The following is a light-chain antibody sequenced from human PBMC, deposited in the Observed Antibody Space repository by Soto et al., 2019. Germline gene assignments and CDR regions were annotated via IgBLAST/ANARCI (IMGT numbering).Light chain of an antibody. J-gene: IGKJ1*01. CDR2: AAS. Sequence: EIVITQSPATRSVSPGERAPLSCRASQSVSSSLAWYRQKPGQAPRLLIYAASTRETGIPARFSGSGAGTECTLTISSLQSEDVEVYYCQQYNNWPRTFGQGTKVDIK. V-gene: IGKV3-15*01. CDR1: QSVSSS. CDR3: QQYNNWPRT.